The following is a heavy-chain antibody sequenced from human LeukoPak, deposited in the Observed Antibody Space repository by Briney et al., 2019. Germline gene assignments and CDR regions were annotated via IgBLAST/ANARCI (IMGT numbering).Heavy chain of an antibody. CDR1: GFTFSSYS. CDR2: ISSSSSYI. D-gene: IGHD3-22*01. Sequence: GGSLRLSCAASGFTFSSYSMNWVRQAPGKGLEWVSSISSSSSYIYYADSVKGRFTISRDNSKNTLYLQMNSLRAEDTAVYYCARDRLVDYYDSSGYLYWGQGTLVTVSS. CDR3: ARDRLVDYYDSSGYLY. V-gene: IGHV3-21*04. J-gene: IGHJ4*02.